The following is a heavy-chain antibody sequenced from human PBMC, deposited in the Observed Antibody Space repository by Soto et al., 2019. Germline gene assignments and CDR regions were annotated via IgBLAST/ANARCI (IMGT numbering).Heavy chain of an antibody. J-gene: IGHJ3*02. D-gene: IGHD5-12*01. CDR1: GGSFSCYY. Sequence: PSETLSLTCAVYGGSFSCYYWRWIRQPRGKGLEWIGEIHHSGSTNYNPSLKSRVNISVDTSKNQFSLKLSSVNAADTAVHYCASPKGDGYNWNAFDIWGQGTMVT. CDR2: IHHSGST. CDR3: ASPKGDGYNWNAFDI. V-gene: IGHV4-34*01.